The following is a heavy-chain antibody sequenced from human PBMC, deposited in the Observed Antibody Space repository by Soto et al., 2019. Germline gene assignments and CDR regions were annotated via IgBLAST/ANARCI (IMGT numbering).Heavy chain of an antibody. Sequence: QVQLVQSGAEVKKPGASVKVSCKASGYTFTSYDINWVRQATGQGLEWMGWMNPNSGNTGYAQKFQGRVTMTRNTSLSTAYMEVSSLRSEDTAGYYCGGTVYGSGSYSMDVWGKGTTVTVSS. V-gene: IGHV1-8*01. CDR3: GGTVYGSGSYSMDV. CDR2: MNPNSGNT. J-gene: IGHJ6*03. D-gene: IGHD3-10*01. CDR1: GYTFTSYD.